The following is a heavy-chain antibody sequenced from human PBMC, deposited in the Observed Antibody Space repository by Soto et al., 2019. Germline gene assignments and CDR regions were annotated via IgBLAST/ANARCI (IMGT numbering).Heavy chain of an antibody. D-gene: IGHD3-22*01. CDR1: GFTFSSYW. J-gene: IGHJ4*02. Sequence: EVQLVESGEGLVQPGGSLRLCCAASGFTFSSYWMHWVRQAPGKGLVWVSRINIDGSRISYADFVKGRCTISRDDAKNTVYMQMNSLRVEDTAVYYCIRGDADRFDGNGYLGRHWGQGTLVTVSS. CDR2: INIDGSRI. CDR3: IRGDADRFDGNGYLGRH. V-gene: IGHV3-74*01.